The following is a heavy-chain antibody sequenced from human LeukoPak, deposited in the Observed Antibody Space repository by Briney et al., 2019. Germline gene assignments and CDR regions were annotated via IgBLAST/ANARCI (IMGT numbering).Heavy chain of an antibody. CDR1: EFSFSDYS. Sequence: GGSLRLSCTASEFSFSDYSMNWVRQAPGKGLEWVSTMSSSSSSSYTYYADSVKGRFTISRDNAKNSLYLQMNSLRAEDTAVYYCAMATISYYYYYMDVWGKGTTVTISS. V-gene: IGHV3-21*01. CDR2: MSSSSSSSYT. CDR3: AMATISYYYYYMDV. D-gene: IGHD5-24*01. J-gene: IGHJ6*03.